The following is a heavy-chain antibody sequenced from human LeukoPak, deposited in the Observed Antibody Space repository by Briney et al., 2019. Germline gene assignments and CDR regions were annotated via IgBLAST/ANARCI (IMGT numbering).Heavy chain of an antibody. CDR2: ISYDGSNK. D-gene: IGHD3-9*01. CDR3: AKDGGEYYDILTGYYPRLYYMDV. Sequence: GGPLRLSCAASGFTFSSYAMHWVRQAPGKGLEWVAVISYDGSNKYYADSVKGRFTISRDNSKNTLYLQMNSLRAEDTAVYYCAKDGGEYYDILTGYYPRLYYMDVWGKGTTVTISS. J-gene: IGHJ6*03. V-gene: IGHV3-30*04. CDR1: GFTFSSYA.